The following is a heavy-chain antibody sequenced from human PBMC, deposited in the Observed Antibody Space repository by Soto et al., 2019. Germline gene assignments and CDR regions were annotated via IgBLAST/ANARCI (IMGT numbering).Heavy chain of an antibody. J-gene: IGHJ6*02. V-gene: IGHV1-3*01. CDR3: AREPNSSSWSYYYYGIDV. Sequence: QVQLVQSGAEVKKPGASVKVSCKASGYTFTSYAMHWVRQAPGQRLEWMRWINAGNGNTKYSQKFQGRVTITRDTSASTAYMELSSLRSEDTAVYYCAREPNSSSWSYYYYGIDVWCQGTTVTVSS. D-gene: IGHD6-13*01. CDR1: GYTFTSYA. CDR2: INAGNGNT.